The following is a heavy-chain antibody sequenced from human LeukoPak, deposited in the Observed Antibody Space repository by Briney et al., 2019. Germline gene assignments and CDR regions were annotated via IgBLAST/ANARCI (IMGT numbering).Heavy chain of an antibody. CDR3: AKAAGYDSRDDAFDI. V-gene: IGHV3-23*01. CDR1: GFNFGSYS. Sequence: GGSLRLSCAASGFNFGSYSMTWVRQAPGKGLEWVSGISNRGGKTYYADSVKGRFTISRDNSKNTLYLQMNRLRAEDTALYYCAKAAGYDSRDDAFDIWGQGTMVTVSS. CDR2: ISNRGGKT. D-gene: IGHD3-22*01. J-gene: IGHJ3*02.